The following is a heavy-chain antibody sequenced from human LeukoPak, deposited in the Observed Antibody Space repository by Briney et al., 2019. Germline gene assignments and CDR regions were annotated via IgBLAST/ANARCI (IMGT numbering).Heavy chain of an antibody. J-gene: IGHJ6*03. CDR3: ARDYPADYYYYMDV. CDR1: GYIFTGYY. Sequence: ASVNVSCKASGYIFTGYYMEWVRQATGQGLEWMGCISAYNGNTNYAQKLQGRVTMTTDTSTSTAYMELRSLRSDDTAVYYCARDYPADYYYYMDVWGKGTTVTVSS. V-gene: IGHV1-18*04. D-gene: IGHD6-19*01. CDR2: ISAYNGNT.